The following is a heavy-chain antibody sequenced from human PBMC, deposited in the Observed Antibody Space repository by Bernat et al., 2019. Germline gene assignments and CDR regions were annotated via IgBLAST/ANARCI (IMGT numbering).Heavy chain of an antibody. J-gene: IGHJ4*02. CDR2: ISYDGINK. CDR3: AKGSGRSSSSGGIDY. CDR1: GFTFSSYG. D-gene: IGHD6-6*01. Sequence: QVQLVESGGGVVQPGRSLRLSCAASGFTFSSYGMHWVRQAPGKGLEWVAVISYDGINKYYADSVKARFTISRDNSNNTVYLQMNSLRPEDTAVYYCAKGSGRSSSSGGIDYWGQGTLVTVSS. V-gene: IGHV3-30*18.